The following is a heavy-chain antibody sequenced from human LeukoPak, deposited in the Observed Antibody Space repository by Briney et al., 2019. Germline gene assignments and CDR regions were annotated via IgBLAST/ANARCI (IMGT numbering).Heavy chain of an antibody. CDR1: GVSISIYF. V-gene: IGHV4-4*07. J-gene: IGHJ6*03. D-gene: IGHD5-12*01. Sequence: SETLSLTCTVSGVSISIYFWSWIRQPAGKGLEWIGRINTSGSTKYNPSLKSRVTMSIDKTKNQLSLKVTSVTAADTAVYFCARGRLRGLVASITDYMDVWGKGTTVTVSS. CDR2: INTSGST. CDR3: ARGRLRGLVASITDYMDV.